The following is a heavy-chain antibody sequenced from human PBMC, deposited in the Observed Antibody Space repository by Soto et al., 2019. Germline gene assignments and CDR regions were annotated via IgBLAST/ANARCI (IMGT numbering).Heavy chain of an antibody. V-gene: IGHV3-21*06. Sequence: GGSLRLSCAPSAFTFSSYSMNWVRQAPGKGLEWVSSISSSSYIYYADSVKGRFTISRDNAKNSLYLEMNSLRAEDTAVYYCVRESEDLTSNFDYWGRGTLVTVSS. J-gene: IGHJ4*02. CDR1: AFTFSSYS. CDR3: VRESEDLTSNFDY. CDR2: ISSSSYI.